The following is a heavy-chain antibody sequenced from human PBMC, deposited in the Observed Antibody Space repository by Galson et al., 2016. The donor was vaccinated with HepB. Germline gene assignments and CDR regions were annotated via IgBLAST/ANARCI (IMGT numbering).Heavy chain of an antibody. J-gene: IGHJ3*02. V-gene: IGHV3-21*01. Sequence: SLRLSCAASGFNFRTYSVNWVRQAPWKGLEWVSSIDGSNDHIHYEDSVKGRFTMSRDDAKNLLSLQMNSLRAEDTAVYYCGRGDAFDIWGQGTVVTVSA. CDR2: IDGSNDHI. CDR3: GRGDAFDI. D-gene: IGHD3-16*01. CDR1: GFNFRTYS.